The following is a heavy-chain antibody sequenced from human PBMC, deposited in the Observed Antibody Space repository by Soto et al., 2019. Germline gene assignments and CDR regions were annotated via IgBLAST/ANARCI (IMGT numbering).Heavy chain of an antibody. Sequence: SETLSLTCTVSGGSISSYYWSWIRQPPGKGLEWIGYIYYSGSTNYNPSLESRVTMSLDPSKNQFSLKLSSVTAADTAVYYRARLHGYWGQGTLVTVSS. CDR1: GGSISSYY. CDR3: ARLHGY. J-gene: IGHJ4*02. V-gene: IGHV4-59*01. CDR2: IYYSGST.